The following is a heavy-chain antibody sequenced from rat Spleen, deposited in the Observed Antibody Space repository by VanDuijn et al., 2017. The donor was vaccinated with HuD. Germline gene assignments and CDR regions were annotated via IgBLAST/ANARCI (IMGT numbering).Heavy chain of an antibody. J-gene: IGHJ2*01. CDR2: ISTSGGTT. D-gene: IGHD1-11*01. CDR1: GITFRNYG. Sequence: EVELVESGGGLVHPGRSMKLSCVASGITFRNYGMAWVRQAPTRGLEWVASISTSGGTTYYRDSVKGRFTISRDNAKNTLYLQMNSLRSEDTATYYCTSYGGYAHYWGQGVMVTVSS. V-gene: IGHV5S13*01. CDR3: TSYGGYAHY.